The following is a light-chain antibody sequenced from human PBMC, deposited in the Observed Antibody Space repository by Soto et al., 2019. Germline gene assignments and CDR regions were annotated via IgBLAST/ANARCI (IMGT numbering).Light chain of an antibody. J-gene: IGKJ1*01. Sequence: DIQMTQSPSSLSASVGDRVTITFRASQSISSYLNWYQQKPGKAPKLLIYAASSLQSGVPSRFSGSGSGTDFTLTISSLQPEDFATYYCQQYNSYGTFGQGTKVDIK. V-gene: IGKV1-39*01. CDR1: QSISSY. CDR2: AAS. CDR3: QQYNSYGT.